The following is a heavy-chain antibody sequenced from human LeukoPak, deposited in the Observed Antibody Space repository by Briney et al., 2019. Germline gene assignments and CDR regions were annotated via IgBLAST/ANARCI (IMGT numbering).Heavy chain of an antibody. CDR1: GGSFSGYY. D-gene: IGHD1-1*01. V-gene: IGHV4-34*01. CDR2: IDHSGTT. CDR3: AREGYRRGYNWFGS. J-gene: IGHJ5*01. Sequence: SETLSLTCAVYGGSFSGYYWSWIRQPPGKGLEWIGEIDHSGTTNNNPSLESRVTISVDTSKNQFSQKLNSVTAADTAVYYCAREGYRRGYNWFGSWGQGTLVTVSS.